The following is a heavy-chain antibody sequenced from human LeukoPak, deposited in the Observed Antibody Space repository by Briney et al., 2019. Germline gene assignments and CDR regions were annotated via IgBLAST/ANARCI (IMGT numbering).Heavy chain of an antibody. CDR3: LRGYSGYDSSYFDY. V-gene: IGHV3-73*01. Sequence: GGSLRPSCAASGFTFSGSAMHWVRQASGKGLEWVGRIRSKGNSYATAYAASVKGRFTISRDDSKNTAYLQMNSLKTEDTAVYYCLRGYSGYDSSYFDYWGQGTLVTVSS. J-gene: IGHJ4*02. CDR1: GFTFSGSA. CDR2: IRSKGNSYAT. D-gene: IGHD5-12*01.